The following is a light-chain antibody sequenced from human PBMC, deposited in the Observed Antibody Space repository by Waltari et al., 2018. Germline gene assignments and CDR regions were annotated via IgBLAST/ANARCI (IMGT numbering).Light chain of an antibody. J-gene: IGKJ2*01. CDR2: DAS. Sequence: EIVLTQSPGTLSLSPVERATLSCRASQSVRSNYLAWYQQKPGQAPRLLIYDASSRATGSPDRFSGSGSETDFSLTISRLDPEDFALYYCQQYGTSPTFGQGTKLEIK. V-gene: IGKV3-20*01. CDR1: QSVRSNY. CDR3: QQYGTSPT.